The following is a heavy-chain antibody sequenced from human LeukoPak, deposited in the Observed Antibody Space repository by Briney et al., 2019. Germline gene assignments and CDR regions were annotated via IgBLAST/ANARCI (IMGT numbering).Heavy chain of an antibody. CDR3: ARDRGSVGFDY. V-gene: IGHV3-21*01. J-gene: IGHJ4*02. CDR1: GFTFSSYS. CDR2: ISSSSSYI. Sequence: GGSLRLSCAASGFTFSSYSMNWVRQAPGKGLEWVSSISSSSSYIYYADSVKGRFTISRDNAKDSLYLQMNNLRAEDTAVYYCARDRGSVGFDYWGQGTLVTVSS.